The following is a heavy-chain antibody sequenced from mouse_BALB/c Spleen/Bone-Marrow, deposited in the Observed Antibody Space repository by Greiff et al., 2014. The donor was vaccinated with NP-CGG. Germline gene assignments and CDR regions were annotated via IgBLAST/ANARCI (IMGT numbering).Heavy chain of an antibody. J-gene: IGHJ2*01. CDR3: ARDKGRVFFDY. CDR1: GFTFTDYY. V-gene: IGHV7-3*02. CDR2: IRNKANGYTT. Sequence: DVMLVESGGGLVQPGGSLRLSCATSGFTFTDYYMNWVRQPPGKALEWLGFIRNKANGYTTEYSASVKSRFTISRDNSQNNLYLQMNTLRADDSASYYCARDKGRVFFDYWGQGTTLTVSS.